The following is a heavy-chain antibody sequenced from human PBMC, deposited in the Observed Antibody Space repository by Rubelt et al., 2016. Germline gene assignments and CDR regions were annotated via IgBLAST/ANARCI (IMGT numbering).Heavy chain of an antibody. D-gene: IGHD3-22*01. CDR3: ARVEDYYDSSGYSDY. J-gene: IGHJ4*02. V-gene: IGHV1-18*01. Sequence: QVQLVQSGAEVKKPGASVKVSCKASGYTFTSYGISWVRQAPGQGLEWMGWISAYNGKTNYAQKRQGRVTMTTDTYTGTDYMELRSLRSDDTAVYYCARVEDYYDSSGYSDYWGQGTLVTVSS. CDR1: GYTFTSYG. CDR2: ISAYNGKT.